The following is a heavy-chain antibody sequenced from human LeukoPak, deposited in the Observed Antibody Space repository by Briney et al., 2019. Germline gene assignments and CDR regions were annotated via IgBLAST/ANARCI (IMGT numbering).Heavy chain of an antibody. CDR2: IIPIFGTA. D-gene: IGHD3-22*01. CDR1: VGTFSSYA. J-gene: IGHJ4*02. CDR3: ARHYYDSSGYQDY. V-gene: IGHV1-69*13. Sequence: SVKVSCKASVGTFSSYAISWVRQARGQGLEWMGGIIPIFGTANYAQKFQGRVTITADESTSTAYMELSSLRSEDTAVYYCARHYYDSSGYQDYWGQGTLVTVSS.